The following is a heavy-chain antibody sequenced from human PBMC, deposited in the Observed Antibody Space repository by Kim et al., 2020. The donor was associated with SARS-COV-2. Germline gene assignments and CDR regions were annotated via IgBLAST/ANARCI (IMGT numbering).Heavy chain of an antibody. J-gene: IGHJ5*02. CDR3: ARDDYRVYCSSTSCENPRFGIRNWFDP. V-gene: IGHV1-69*13. CDR2: IIPIFGTA. CDR1: GGTFSSYA. Sequence: SVKVSCKASGGTFSSYAISWVRQAPGQGLEWMGGIIPIFGTANYAQKFQGRVTITADESTSTAYMELSSLRSEDTAVYYCARDDYRVYCSSTSCENPRFGIRNWFDPWGQGTLVTVSS. D-gene: IGHD2-2*01.